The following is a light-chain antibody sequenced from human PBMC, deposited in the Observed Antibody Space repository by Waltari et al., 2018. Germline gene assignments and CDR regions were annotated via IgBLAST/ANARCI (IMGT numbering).Light chain of an antibody. CDR3: LQSNTYPLT. CDR2: RTA. CDR1: QDIKSA. V-gene: IGKV1-17*01. J-gene: IGKJ4*01. Sequence: DIQMTQFPSSLSASVGARVTITCRASQDIKSALVWYQQRPGEAPKRLIYRTANLQNGVPSRFSGSGSGTEFTLTVNSLQPDDSATYYCLQSNTYPLTFGGGTKVEIK.